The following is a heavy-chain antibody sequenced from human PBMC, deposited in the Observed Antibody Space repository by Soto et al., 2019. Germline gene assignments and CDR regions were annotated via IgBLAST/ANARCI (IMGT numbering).Heavy chain of an antibody. V-gene: IGHV3-30*18. CDR1: GFTFRSYG. J-gene: IGHJ6*02. CDR3: AKEFGWELQLSHPYYNSGMDV. Sequence: GGSLRLSCAASGFTFRSYGMHWVRQAPGKGLEWVALMSFDGSSKYYADSARGRFTISSDNSKSTLYLQMDILRPEDTAVYYCAKEFGWELQLSHPYYNSGMDVWGQRTTVTVSS. D-gene: IGHD1-1*01. CDR2: MSFDGSSK.